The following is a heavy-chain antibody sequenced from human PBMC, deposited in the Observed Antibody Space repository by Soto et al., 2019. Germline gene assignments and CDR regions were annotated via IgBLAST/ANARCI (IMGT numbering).Heavy chain of an antibody. Sequence: ASVKVSCKASRYTFTNFYIHWLRQAPGQGLEWMGIINPSGGSTTYPQKFQGRVTMTRDTSTSTVYMELSSLRSEDTAVYYCARDSSTYTFDYWGQGXLVTVSS. CDR3: ARDSSTYTFDY. CDR1: RYTFTNFY. J-gene: IGHJ4*02. V-gene: IGHV1-46*01. CDR2: INPSGGST. D-gene: IGHD6-13*01.